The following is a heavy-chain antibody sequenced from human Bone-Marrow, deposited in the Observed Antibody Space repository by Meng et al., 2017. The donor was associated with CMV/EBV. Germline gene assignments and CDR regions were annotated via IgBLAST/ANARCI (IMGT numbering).Heavy chain of an antibody. D-gene: IGHD3-3*01. V-gene: IGHV3-43*01. J-gene: IGHJ6*01. CDR1: GFTFDDYT. Sequence: GGSLRLSCAASGFTFDDYTMHWVRQAPGKGLEWVSLISWDGGSTYYADSVKGRFTISRDNSKNSLYLQMNSLRTEDTALYYCAKGRKVAYYDFWSGFYGMAVWGPGTTVTGSS. CDR3: AKGRKVAYYDFWSGFYGMAV. CDR2: ISWDGGST.